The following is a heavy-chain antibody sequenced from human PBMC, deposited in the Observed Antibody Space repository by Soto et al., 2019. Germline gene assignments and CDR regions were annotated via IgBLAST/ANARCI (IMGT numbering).Heavy chain of an antibody. Sequence: PGGSLRLSCAASGFTFSDHYMDWVRQAPGKGLEWVGRTRNKANSYTTEYAASVKGRFTISRDDSKNSLYLQMNSLKTEDKAVYYCARGYDSSGNDAFGIWGQGTMVTVSS. J-gene: IGHJ3*02. V-gene: IGHV3-72*01. CDR3: ARGYDSSGNDAFGI. D-gene: IGHD3-22*01. CDR1: GFTFSDHY. CDR2: TRNKANSYTT.